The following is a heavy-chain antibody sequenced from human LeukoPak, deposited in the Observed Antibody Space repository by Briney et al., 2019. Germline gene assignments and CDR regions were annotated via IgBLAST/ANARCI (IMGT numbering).Heavy chain of an antibody. CDR3: ARNPTGDYDY. V-gene: IGHV3-74*01. CDR2: INGDGYST. CDR1: GFTFSSYW. Sequence: GGSLRLSCAASGFTFSSYWMYWVRQAPGKGLVWVSRINGDGYSTSYANSVKGRFTISSDNAKNTLYLQMDSLGVEDTAVYYCARNPTGDYDYWGQGALVTVSS. J-gene: IGHJ4*02. D-gene: IGHD2-8*02.